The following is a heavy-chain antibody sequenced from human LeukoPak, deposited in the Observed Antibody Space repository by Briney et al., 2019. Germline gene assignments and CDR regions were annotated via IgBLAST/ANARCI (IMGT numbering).Heavy chain of an antibody. J-gene: IGHJ4*02. CDR3: ARNGKDRRGFRSMVALPYYFDY. D-gene: IGHD2-15*01. CDR1: GFTFSSYG. V-gene: IGHV3-30*02. Sequence: GGSLRLSCAASGFTFSSYGMHWVRQAPGKGLEWVALIRYDGSNKYYADSVKGRFTISRDNSKNTLYLQMNSLRSDDTAVYYCARNGKDRRGFRSMVALPYYFDYWGQGTLVTVSS. CDR2: IRYDGSNK.